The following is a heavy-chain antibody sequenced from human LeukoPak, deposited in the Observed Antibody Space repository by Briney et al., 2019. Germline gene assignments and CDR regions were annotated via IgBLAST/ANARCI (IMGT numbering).Heavy chain of an antibody. CDR3: AKSLAFAATGGGMDV. D-gene: IGHD2-15*01. V-gene: IGHV3-23*01. CDR1: GFTFTTYA. CDR2: ISGSDGNM. Sequence: PGGSLRLSCAASGFTFTTYAMRWVRQAPGKGLEWVSSISGSDGNMYYADSVKGRFTISRDNNRNTVDLQMNSLRAEDAAVYYCAKSLAFAATGGGMDVWGQGTTVTVSS. J-gene: IGHJ6*02.